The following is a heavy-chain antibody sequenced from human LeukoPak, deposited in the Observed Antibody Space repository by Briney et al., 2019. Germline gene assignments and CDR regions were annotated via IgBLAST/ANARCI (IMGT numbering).Heavy chain of an antibody. D-gene: IGHD2-21*02. CDR2: IYSGGST. Sequence: GGSLRLSCAVSGFTVSTNYMSWVRQAPGEGLEWVSVIYSGGSTYYTDSVKGRFTISRDSSKNTLHLETRSLRDEDTAVYYCARGGGAYCGSDCYRNFDYWGQGTLVTVTS. V-gene: IGHV3-66*01. CDR3: ARGGGAYCGSDCYRNFDY. J-gene: IGHJ4*02. CDR1: GFTVSTNY.